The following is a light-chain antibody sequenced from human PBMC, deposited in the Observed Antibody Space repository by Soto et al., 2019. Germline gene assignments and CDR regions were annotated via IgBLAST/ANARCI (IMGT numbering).Light chain of an antibody. CDR3: QQRSNWPPYT. J-gene: IGKJ2*01. CDR2: GAS. V-gene: IGKV3-15*01. Sequence: EIVMTQSPATLSVSPGERASLSCRASQSISTNLAWYQQKPGQAPRLLIYGASTRATGIPARFSGSGSGTEFTLTISSPQSEDFAVYYCQQRSNWPPYTFGQGTKLEIK. CDR1: QSISTN.